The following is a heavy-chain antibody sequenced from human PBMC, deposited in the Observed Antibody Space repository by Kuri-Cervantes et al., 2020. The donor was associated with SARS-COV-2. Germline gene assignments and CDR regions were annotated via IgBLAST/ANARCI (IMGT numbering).Heavy chain of an antibody. CDR3: ARDGSLGIFGPYYFDY. Sequence: GGSLRLSCVASGFTFSNYAMGWVRQAPGKELEWVSAIGGSGDDTYYADSVKGRFTISRDNSKNTLYLQMNSLRAEDTAVYYCARDGSLGIFGPYYFDYWGQGTLVTVSS. J-gene: IGHJ4*02. V-gene: IGHV3-23*01. CDR1: GFTFSNYA. D-gene: IGHD3-3*01. CDR2: IGGSGDDT.